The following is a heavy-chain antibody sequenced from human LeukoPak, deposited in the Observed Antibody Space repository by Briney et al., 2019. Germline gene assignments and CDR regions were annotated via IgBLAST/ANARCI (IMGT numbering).Heavy chain of an antibody. CDR1: GFTFSSYG. CDR3: AKDYSDSSGYFRVPHVFDF. V-gene: IGHV3-30*02. J-gene: IGHJ4*02. CDR2: IRYDRRNQ. Sequence: GGSLRLSCAASGFTFSSYGMHWVRQAPGKGLEGGAFIRYDRRNQYYADSVKGRFTISRDNSKNTLYLQMNSLRAEDTAVYYCAKDYSDSSGYFRVPHVFDFWGQGTLVTVSS. D-gene: IGHD3-22*01.